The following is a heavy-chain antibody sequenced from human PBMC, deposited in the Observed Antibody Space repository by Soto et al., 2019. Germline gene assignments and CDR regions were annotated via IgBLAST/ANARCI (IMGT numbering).Heavy chain of an antibody. CDR2: ISGSGGST. J-gene: IGHJ6*03. Sequence: GGSLRLSCAASGFTFSSYAMSWVRQAPGKGLEWVSAISGSGGSTYYADSVKGRFTISRDNSKNTLYLQMNSLRAEDMAVYYCAKPPPTVGYYYYYYMDVWGKGTTVTVSS. V-gene: IGHV3-23*01. D-gene: IGHD1-26*01. CDR3: AKPPPTVGYYYYYYMDV. CDR1: GFTFSSYA.